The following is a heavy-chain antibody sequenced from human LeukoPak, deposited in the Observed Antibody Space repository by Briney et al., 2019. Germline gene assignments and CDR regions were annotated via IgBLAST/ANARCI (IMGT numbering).Heavy chain of an antibody. Sequence: PSETLSLTCTVSGGSISSYYWSWIRQPPGKGLEWIGSIYYSGSTYYNPSLKSRVTISVDTSKNQFSLKLSSVTAADPAVYYCARLLYYYDSSGYFQHWGQGTLVTVSS. D-gene: IGHD3-22*01. V-gene: IGHV4-59*05. CDR2: IYYSGST. J-gene: IGHJ1*01. CDR3: ARLLYYYDSSGYFQH. CDR1: GGSISSYY.